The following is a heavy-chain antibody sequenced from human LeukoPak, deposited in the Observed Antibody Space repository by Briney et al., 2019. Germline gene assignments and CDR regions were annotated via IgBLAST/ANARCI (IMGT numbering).Heavy chain of an antibody. Sequence: SQTLSLTCTVSGGSISSGDYSWSWIRQPPGKGLEWIGYIYYSGSTYYNPSLKSRVTISVDTSKNQFSLKLSSVTAADTAVYYCARVEKTMKAFDIWGQGTMVTVSS. CDR2: IYYSGST. CDR1: GGSISSGDYS. CDR3: ARVEKTMKAFDI. V-gene: IGHV4-30-4*01. D-gene: IGHD3-22*01. J-gene: IGHJ3*02.